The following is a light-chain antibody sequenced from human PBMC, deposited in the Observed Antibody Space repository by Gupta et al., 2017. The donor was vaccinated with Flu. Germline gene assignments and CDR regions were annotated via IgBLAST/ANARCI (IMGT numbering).Light chain of an antibody. CDR3: SSYKNTNTLGV. V-gene: IGLV2-14*01. CDR1: SSDVGGYKY. Sequence: QSALTQPASVSGSPGQSITISCTGTSSDVGGYKYVSWYQQHPGKAPKLIICEVNNRPSGVSNRFSGSKSGNTASLPIYGLQAEDEADYYCSSYKNTNTLGVFGGGTKLTV. J-gene: IGLJ2*01. CDR2: EVN.